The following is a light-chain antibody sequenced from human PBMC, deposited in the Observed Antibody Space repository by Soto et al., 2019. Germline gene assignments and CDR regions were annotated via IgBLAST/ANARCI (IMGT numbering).Light chain of an antibody. Sequence: DIQMTQSPSSLSASVGDRVTIACRASQTVSKFVNWYQQKPGKVPTLLIFTTSTLHSGVPSRFSGGGSGTEFTLTINGLQPEDFATYYCQQTYTLPRTFAQGTKVDIK. J-gene: IGKJ1*01. CDR2: TTS. V-gene: IGKV1-39*01. CDR1: QTVSKF. CDR3: QQTYTLPRT.